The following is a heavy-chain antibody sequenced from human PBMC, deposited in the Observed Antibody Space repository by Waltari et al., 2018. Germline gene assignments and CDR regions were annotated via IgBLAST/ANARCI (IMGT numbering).Heavy chain of an antibody. V-gene: IGHV4-59*01. CDR2: IYYSGST. Sequence: QVQLQESGPGLVKPSETLSLTCTLSGGSLSSYSCSWIRKPPGKGLEWIGYIYYSGSTNYNPSLKSRVTISVDTSKNQFSLKLSSVTAADTAVYYCARGSYSSSWSGYYYYGMDVWGQGTTVTVSS. CDR3: ARGSYSSSWSGYYYYGMDV. CDR1: GGSLSSYS. D-gene: IGHD6-13*01. J-gene: IGHJ6*02.